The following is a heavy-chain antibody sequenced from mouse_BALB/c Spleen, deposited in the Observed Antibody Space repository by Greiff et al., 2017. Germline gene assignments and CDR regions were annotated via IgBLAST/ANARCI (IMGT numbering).Heavy chain of an antibody. J-gene: IGHJ2*01. D-gene: IGHD1-1*01. CDR3: ARYYYGSFDY. V-gene: IGHV3-2*02. CDR2: ISYSGST. CDR1: GYSITSDYA. Sequence: EVQLVESGPGLVKPSQSLSLTCTVTGYSITSDYAWNWIRQFPGNKLEWMGYISYSGSTSYNPSLKSRISITRDTSKNQFFLQLNSVTTEDTATYYCARYYYGSFDYWGQGTTLTVSS.